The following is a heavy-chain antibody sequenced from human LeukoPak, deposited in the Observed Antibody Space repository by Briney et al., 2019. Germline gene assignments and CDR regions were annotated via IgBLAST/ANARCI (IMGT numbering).Heavy chain of an antibody. CDR3: ARGAGRLWFGELLTPFDY. V-gene: IGHV4-61*01. Sequence: PSETLSLTCTVSGGSVSSGSYYWSWIRQPPGKGLEWIGYIYYSGSTNYNPSLKSRVTISVDTSKNQFSLKLSSVTAADTAVYYCARGAGRLWFGELLTPFDYWGQGTLVTVSS. CDR2: IYYSGST. J-gene: IGHJ4*02. D-gene: IGHD3-10*01. CDR1: GGSVSSGSYY.